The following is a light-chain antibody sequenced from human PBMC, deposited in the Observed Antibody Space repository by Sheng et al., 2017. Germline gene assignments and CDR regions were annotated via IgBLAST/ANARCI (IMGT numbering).Light chain of an antibody. Sequence: DIQMTQSPSTLSAFVGDRVTITCQASQDISNYLNWYQQKPGKAPKLLIYKASTLESGVPSRFSGSGSGTEFTLTISSLQPDDFATYYCQQYQVLGTFGQGTKVEI. V-gene: IGKV1-5*03. CDR2: KAS. J-gene: IGKJ1*01. CDR1: QDISNY. CDR3: QQYQVLGT.